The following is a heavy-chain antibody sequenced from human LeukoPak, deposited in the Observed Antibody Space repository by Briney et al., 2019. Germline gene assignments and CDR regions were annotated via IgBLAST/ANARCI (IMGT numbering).Heavy chain of an antibody. Sequence: PGGSLRLSCAASGFTFDDYAMHWVRQAPGKGLEWVSGISWNSGSIGYADSVKGRFTISRDNAKNSLYLQMNSLRAEDTALYYCAKSTGIYWYFDLWGRGTLVTVSS. CDR1: GFTFDDYA. CDR2: ISWNSGSI. J-gene: IGHJ2*01. V-gene: IGHV3-9*01. D-gene: IGHD1-14*01. CDR3: AKSTGIYWYFDL.